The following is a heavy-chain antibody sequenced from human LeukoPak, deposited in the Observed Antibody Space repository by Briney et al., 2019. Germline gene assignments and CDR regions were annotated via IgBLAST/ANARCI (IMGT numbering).Heavy chain of an antibody. D-gene: IGHD3-10*01. V-gene: IGHV3-23*01. CDR3: ANLLRLGSDNYYRDF. CDR2: ITGNGGRT. CDR1: GFTFSNYT. Sequence: GGSLRLSCAASGFTFSNYTMNWVRQAPGKGLEWVSSITGNGGRTYYADSVKGRFTISRDNSKNTLYLQMNSLRAEDTAIYYCANLLRLGSDNYYRDFWGQGTLVTVSS. J-gene: IGHJ4*02.